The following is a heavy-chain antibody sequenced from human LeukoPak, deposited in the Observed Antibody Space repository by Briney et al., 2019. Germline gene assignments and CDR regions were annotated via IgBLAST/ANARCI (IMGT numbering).Heavy chain of an antibody. CDR2: IIPIFGTA. J-gene: IGHJ4*02. CDR3: ARVRDGYNSLDY. D-gene: IGHD5-24*01. Sequence: SVKVSCKASGGTFSSYAISWVRQAPGQGLEWMGGIIPIFGTANYAQKFQGRVTITADESTSTAYMELSSLRSEDTAVYYCARVRDGYNSLDYWGQGTLVTVSS. CDR1: GGTFSSYA. V-gene: IGHV1-69*13.